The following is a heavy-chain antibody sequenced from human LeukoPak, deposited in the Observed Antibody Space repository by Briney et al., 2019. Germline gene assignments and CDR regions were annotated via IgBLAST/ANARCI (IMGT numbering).Heavy chain of an antibody. CDR3: ARLFTTGGAAYWYFDL. CDR2: IYLGDSVT. D-gene: IGHD3-16*01. Sequence: GESLKISCTGSGYSFPSYWIAWVRQMPGKGLELMGIIYLGDSVTRYSPSFQGQVTISADKSITTAYLQWSSLKASDTAMYYCARLFTTGGAAYWYFDLWGRGTLVTVSS. CDR1: GYSFPSYW. V-gene: IGHV5-51*01. J-gene: IGHJ2*01.